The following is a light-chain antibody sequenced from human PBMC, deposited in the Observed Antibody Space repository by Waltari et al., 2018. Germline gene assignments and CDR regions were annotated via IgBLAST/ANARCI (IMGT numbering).Light chain of an antibody. V-gene: IGLV2-14*03. CDR2: DVA. CDR3: ASYMDTTTLEL. CDR1: SSDIGSYNY. Sequence: QSALTQPASVSGSPGQSITISCTGTSSDIGSYNYVSWYQQHPGKAPKLIIFDVANRPSGFSNRFSCSKSGNTASLTISGLQAEDEADYFCASYMDTTTLELFGGGTSLTVL. J-gene: IGLJ2*01.